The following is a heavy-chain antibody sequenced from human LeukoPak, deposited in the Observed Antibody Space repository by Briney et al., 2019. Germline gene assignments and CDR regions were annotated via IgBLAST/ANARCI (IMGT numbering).Heavy chain of an antibody. V-gene: IGHV3-48*04. CDR1: GFMFRSYS. J-gene: IGHJ5*02. Sequence: GGSLRLSCAASGFMFRSYSVNWVRQAPGKGLEWISYISSSSSTIYYADSVKGRFTISRDNAKNSLYLQMNSLRAEDTAVYYCARGGDIVVVVAATSHWFDPWGQGTLVTVSS. D-gene: IGHD2-15*01. CDR3: ARGGDIVVVVAATSHWFDP. CDR2: ISSSSSTI.